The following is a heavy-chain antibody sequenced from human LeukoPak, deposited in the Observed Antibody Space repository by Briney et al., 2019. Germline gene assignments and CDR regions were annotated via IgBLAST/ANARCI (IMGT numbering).Heavy chain of an antibody. CDR1: GFTFSTYW. D-gene: IGHD2-2*01. V-gene: IGHV3-7*01. Sequence: GGSLRLSCAASGFTFSTYWMSWVRQAPGKGLEWVANIKQDGSEKYYVDSVEGRFTISRDNAKNSLYLQMNSLRAEDTAVYYCARRRCSSTSCFFDYWGQGTLVTVSS. J-gene: IGHJ4*02. CDR2: IKQDGSEK. CDR3: ARRRCSSTSCFFDY.